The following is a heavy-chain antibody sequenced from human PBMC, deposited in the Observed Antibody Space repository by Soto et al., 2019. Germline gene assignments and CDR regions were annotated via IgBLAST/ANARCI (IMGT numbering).Heavy chain of an antibody. V-gene: IGHV1-18*01. CDR3: AKGAAGMADHVI. CDR1: GYTFTSFG. Sequence: ASVKVSCKASGYTFTSFGVNWVRQAPGQGLEWIGWVNTYNGNTKYSQKFQGRVTMTADTSTSTAYMEVGSLRSDDTAIYYCAKGAAGMADHVIWGQGTPVTVSP. J-gene: IGHJ4*02. D-gene: IGHD6-13*01. CDR2: VNTYNGNT.